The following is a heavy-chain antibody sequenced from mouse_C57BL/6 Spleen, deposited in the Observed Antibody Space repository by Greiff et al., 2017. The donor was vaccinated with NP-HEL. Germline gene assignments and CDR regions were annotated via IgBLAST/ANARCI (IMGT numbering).Heavy chain of an antibody. V-gene: IGHV1-61*01. Sequence: QVQLQQPGAELVRPGSSVKLSCKASGYTFTSYWMDWVKQRPGQGLEWIGNIYPSDSETHYNQKFKDKATLTVDKSSSTAYMQLSSLTSEDSAVYYCARGSLLSMDYWGQGTSVTVSS. CDR1: GYTFTSYW. D-gene: IGHD1-1*02. CDR2: IYPSDSET. J-gene: IGHJ4*01. CDR3: ARGSLLSMDY.